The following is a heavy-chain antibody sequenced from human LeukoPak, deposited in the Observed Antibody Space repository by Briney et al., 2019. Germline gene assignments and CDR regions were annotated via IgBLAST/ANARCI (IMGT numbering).Heavy chain of an antibody. CDR3: ARRSAYDFWSGPYDY. V-gene: IGHV4-39*01. CDR1: GGSISSSSYY. J-gene: IGHJ4*02. Sequence: PSETLSLTCTVSGGSISSSSYYWGWIRQPPGKGLEWIGSIYYSGSTYYNPSLKSRVTTSVDTSKNQFSLKLSSVTAADTAVYYCARRSAYDFWSGPYDYWSQGTLVTVSS. CDR2: IYYSGST. D-gene: IGHD3-3*01.